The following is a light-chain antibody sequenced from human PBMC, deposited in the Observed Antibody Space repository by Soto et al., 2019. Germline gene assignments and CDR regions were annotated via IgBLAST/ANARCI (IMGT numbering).Light chain of an antibody. V-gene: IGLV2-8*01. CDR3: RSCAGTHLV. CDR1: SSDVGGYNY. J-gene: IGLJ1*01. CDR2: DVT. Sequence: QSVLTQPPSASGSPGQSVAISCTGTSSDVGGYNYVSWYQQYPGKAPKLMIYDVTKRPSGVPDRFSGSKSGNTASLTVSGLQAEDAADYFCRSCAGTHLVSGTGAKVPVL.